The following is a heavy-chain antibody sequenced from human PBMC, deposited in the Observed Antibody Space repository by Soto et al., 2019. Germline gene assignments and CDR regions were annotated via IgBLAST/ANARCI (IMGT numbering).Heavy chain of an antibody. J-gene: IGHJ4*02. Sequence: SQTLSLTCAISGDSVSSNSAAWNWIRQSPSRGLEWLGRTYYRSKWYNDYAVSVKSRITINPDTSKNQFSLQLNSVTPEDTAVYYCARAVDTAMDRGHFDYWGQGNLVTVSS. CDR2: TYYRSKWYN. D-gene: IGHD5-18*01. CDR3: ARAVDTAMDRGHFDY. V-gene: IGHV6-1*01. CDR1: GDSVSSNSAA.